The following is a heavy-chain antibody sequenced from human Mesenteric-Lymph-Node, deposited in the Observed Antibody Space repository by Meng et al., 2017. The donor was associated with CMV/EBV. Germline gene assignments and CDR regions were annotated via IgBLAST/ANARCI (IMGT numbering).Heavy chain of an antibody. J-gene: IGHJ4*02. D-gene: IGHD1-1*01. V-gene: IGHV4-39*01. CDR3: ARQNGVFDY. Sequence: SETLSLTCTVSGGSVSSSSYYWGWIRQPPGKGLEWIGGIYNSGSIYYNPSLKSRVTMSVDTSKNQFSLRLSSVTAADTAVYYCARQNGVFDYWGQGTLVTVSS. CDR2: IYNSGSI. CDR1: GGSVSSSSYY.